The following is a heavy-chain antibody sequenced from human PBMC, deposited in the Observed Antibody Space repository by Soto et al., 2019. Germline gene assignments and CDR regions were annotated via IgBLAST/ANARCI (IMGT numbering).Heavy chain of an antibody. CDR3: ARDQLGITMIVDAFDI. CDR1: GFTFSSYS. Sequence: PGGSLRLSCAASGFTFSSYSMNWVRQAPGKGLEWVSYISSSSSTIYYADSVKGRFTISRDNAKNSLYLQMNSLRDEDTAVYYCARDQLGITMIVDAFDIWGQGTMVTVSS. V-gene: IGHV3-48*02. J-gene: IGHJ3*02. CDR2: ISSSSSTI. D-gene: IGHD3-22*01.